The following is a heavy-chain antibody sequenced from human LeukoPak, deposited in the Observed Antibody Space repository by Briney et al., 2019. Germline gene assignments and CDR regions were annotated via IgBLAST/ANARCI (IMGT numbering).Heavy chain of an antibody. D-gene: IGHD5-18*01. CDR3: ARVEYSYGYAY. CDR1: GYTFTSYD. CDR2: MNPNSGNT. Sequence: ASVKVSCKASGYTFTSYDINWVRQATGQGLEWMGWMNPNSGNTGYAQKFQGRVTMTRDTSISTAYMELSRLRSDDTAVYYCARVEYSYGYAYWXQGTLVTVSX. V-gene: IGHV1-8*02. J-gene: IGHJ4*02.